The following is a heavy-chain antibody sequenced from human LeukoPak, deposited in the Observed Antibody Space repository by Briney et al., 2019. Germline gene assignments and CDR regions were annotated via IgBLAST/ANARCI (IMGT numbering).Heavy chain of an antibody. CDR3: TRVANGIDY. J-gene: IGHJ4*02. CDR2: IRNKANSYTT. Sequence: GGSLRLSCAASGFTFSDYYMDWVRQAPGKGLEWVGRIRNKANSYTTEYAASVKGRFTISRDDSKNSLYLQMNSLKTEDTDVYYCTRVANGIDYWGQGTLVTVSS. V-gene: IGHV3-72*01. CDR1: GFTFSDYY.